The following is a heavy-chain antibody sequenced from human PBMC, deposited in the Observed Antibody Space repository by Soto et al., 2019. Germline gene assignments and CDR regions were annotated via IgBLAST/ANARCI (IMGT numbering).Heavy chain of an antibody. CDR3: AKDFRAAGYSHGSFDY. V-gene: IGHV1-2*04. D-gene: IGHD5-18*01. CDR2: INPNSGGT. Sequence: ASVKVSCKASGYTFTGYYMHWVRQAPGQGLEWMGWINPNSGGTNYAQKFQDWVTITRDTSISTAYMELSRLRSDDTAVYYCAKDFRAAGYSHGSFDYWGQGTLVTVSS. J-gene: IGHJ4*02. CDR1: GYTFTGYY.